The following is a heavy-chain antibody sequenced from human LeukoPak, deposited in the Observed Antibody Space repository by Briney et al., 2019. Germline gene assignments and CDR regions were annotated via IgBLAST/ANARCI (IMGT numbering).Heavy chain of an antibody. CDR2: VSASDGRT. Sequence: GGSLRLSCAASGFTFSSYAMSWVRQARGKGLEWVSAVSASDGRTYYADSVRGRFTISRDNFKNPLYVQMNSLRAEDTAVYYCVRDKRFPDDVFDIWGQGTMVTVSS. CDR1: GFTFSSYA. CDR3: VRDKRFPDDVFDI. V-gene: IGHV3-23*01. D-gene: IGHD3-10*01. J-gene: IGHJ3*02.